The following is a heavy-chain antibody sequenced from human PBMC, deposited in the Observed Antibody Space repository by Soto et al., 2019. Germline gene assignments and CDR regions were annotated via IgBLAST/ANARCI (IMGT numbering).Heavy chain of an antibody. CDR3: ASTFGTNTRNYYYYGMDV. V-gene: IGHV5-51*01. D-gene: IGHD3-16*01. J-gene: IGHJ6*02. CDR1: GYSFTSYW. CDR2: IYPGDSDT. Sequence: PGESLKICCKGSGYSFTSYWIGWVRQMPGKGLEWMGIIYPGDSDTRYSPSFQGQVTISADKSISTAYLQWSSLKASDTAMYYCASTFGTNTRNYYYYGMDVWGQGTTVTVSS.